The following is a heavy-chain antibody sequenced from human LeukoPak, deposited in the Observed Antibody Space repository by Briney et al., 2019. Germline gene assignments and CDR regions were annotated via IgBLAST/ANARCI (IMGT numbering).Heavy chain of an antibody. V-gene: IGHV3-53*01. CDR2: LYSDGNT. D-gene: IGHD1-14*01. J-gene: IGHJ4*02. CDR3: ARGVEPLAANTLAY. Sequence: PGVSLSLSCAASGFTGITNNMSWLPQAPGKGLEWFSVLYSDGNTKYADSVQGRFTISRDNSKNTLYLEMNSLSPDDTAVYYCARGVEPLAANTLAYWGQGTLVTVSS. CDR1: GFTGITNN.